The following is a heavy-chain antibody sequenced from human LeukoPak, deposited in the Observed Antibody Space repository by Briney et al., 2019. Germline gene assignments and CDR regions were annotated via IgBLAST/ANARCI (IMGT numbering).Heavy chain of an antibody. D-gene: IGHD5-18*01. CDR2: LYDSDGS. Sequence: SETLSLTCIVSGVSISSHYWSWIRQPPGKGLEWIGYLYDSDGSKGNPSLKSRATLSADTSKNQFSLRLSSVTAADTAVYYCATIKRGSIFGYFDFWGQGIPVTVSS. V-gene: IGHV4-59*11. J-gene: IGHJ4*02. CDR1: GVSISSHY. CDR3: ATIKRGSIFGYFDF.